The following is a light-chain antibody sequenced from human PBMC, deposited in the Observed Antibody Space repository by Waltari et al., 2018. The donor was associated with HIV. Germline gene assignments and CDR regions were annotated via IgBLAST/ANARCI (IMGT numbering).Light chain of an antibody. Sequence: EIVLTQSPGTVSLSPGERATLSCRASQSLRSNHLAWLQQKPGQAPRLIIYDAATRATGVPDRFSGSGSGTDFTLTISRLEPEDFAVYYCQQYGSSSYTFGQGTKLEIK. CDR3: QQYGSSSYT. V-gene: IGKV3-20*01. J-gene: IGKJ2*01. CDR2: DAA. CDR1: QSLRSNH.